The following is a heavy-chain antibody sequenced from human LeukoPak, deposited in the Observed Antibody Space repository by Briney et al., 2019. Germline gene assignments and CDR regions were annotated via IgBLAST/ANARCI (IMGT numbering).Heavy chain of an antibody. CDR2: IYHSGST. J-gene: IGHJ5*02. Sequence: PSETLSLTCTVSGGSISSYYWNWIRQPPGKGLEWIGYIYHSGSTKYNPSLKSRVTISVDTSKNQFSLKLNSVTAADAAVYYCARGYYDFWSGYYPNWFDPWGQGTLVTVSS. V-gene: IGHV4-59*01. CDR3: ARGYYDFWSGYYPNWFDP. D-gene: IGHD3-3*01. CDR1: GGSISSYY.